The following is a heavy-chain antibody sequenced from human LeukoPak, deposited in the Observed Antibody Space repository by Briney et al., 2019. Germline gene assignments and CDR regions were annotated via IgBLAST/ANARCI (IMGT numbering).Heavy chain of an antibody. CDR1: GGSISSYY. CDR3: ARGRWLQLGAFDI. Sequence: KPSETLSLTCTVSGGSISSYYWSWIRQPPGKGLEWIGYIYYSGSTNYNPSLKSRVTISVDTSKNQFSLKLSSVTAADTAVYYCARGRWLQLGAFDIWGQRTMVTVSS. J-gene: IGHJ3*02. CDR2: IYYSGST. V-gene: IGHV4-59*01. D-gene: IGHD5-24*01.